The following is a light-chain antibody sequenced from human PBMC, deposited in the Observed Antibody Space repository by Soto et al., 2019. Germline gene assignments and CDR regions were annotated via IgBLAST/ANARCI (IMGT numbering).Light chain of an antibody. CDR2: GTS. CDR3: QQRNVWPPIT. J-gene: IGKJ5*01. CDR1: QSVRSSF. Sequence: EIVMTQSPATLSVSPGERATLSCRASQSVRSSFLAWYQQKPGQAPSLLIYGTSTRATGIPDRFSGSGSGTEFTLTINNLEPEDFAVYYCQQRNVWPPITFGQGTRLEIK. V-gene: IGKV3D-20*02.